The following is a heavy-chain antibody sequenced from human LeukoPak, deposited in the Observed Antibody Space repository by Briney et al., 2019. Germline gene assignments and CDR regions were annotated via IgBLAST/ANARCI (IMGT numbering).Heavy chain of an antibody. D-gene: IGHD1-20*01. CDR3: ARDSSGITGTNLDY. CDR1: GGTFSSYA. V-gene: IGHV1-69*04. J-gene: IGHJ4*02. Sequence: ASVKVSCKASGGTFSSYAISWVRQAPGQGLEWMGRIIPIFGIANYAQKFQGRVTITVDKSTSTAYMELSSLRSEDTAVYYCARDSSGITGTNLDYWGQGTLVTVSS. CDR2: IIPIFGIA.